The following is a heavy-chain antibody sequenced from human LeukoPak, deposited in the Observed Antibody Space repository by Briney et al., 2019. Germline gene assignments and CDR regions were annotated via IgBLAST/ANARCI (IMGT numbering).Heavy chain of an antibody. CDR2: ISSSGSTI. CDR3: ARIRPVAGTDD. J-gene: IGHJ4*02. D-gene: IGHD6-19*01. CDR1: GFTFSSYE. Sequence: GGSLRLSCAASGFTFSSYEMNWVRQAPGKGLEWVSYISSSGSTIYYADSVKGRFTISRDNTKNSLYLQMNSLRAEDTAVYYCARIRPVAGTDDWGQGTLVTVSS. V-gene: IGHV3-48*03.